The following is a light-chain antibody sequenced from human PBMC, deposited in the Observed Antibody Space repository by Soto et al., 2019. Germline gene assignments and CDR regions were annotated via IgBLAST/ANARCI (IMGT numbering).Light chain of an antibody. CDR1: NIGSKS. V-gene: IGLV3-21*02. CDR2: DDG. J-gene: IGLJ3*02. Sequence: SYELTQPPSVSVAPGQTARITCGGNNIGSKSVHWYQQKSGQAPVLVGYDDGDRPSGIPERFSGSNSGNTATLTIGRVEAGDEADYYCQVWDTSSDHRWVFGGGTKLTVL. CDR3: QVWDTSSDHRWV.